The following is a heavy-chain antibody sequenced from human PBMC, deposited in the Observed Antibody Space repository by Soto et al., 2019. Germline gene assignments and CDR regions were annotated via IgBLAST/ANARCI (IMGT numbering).Heavy chain of an antibody. D-gene: IGHD1-7*01. CDR1: GGSISSGGYS. CDR2: IYHSGST. Sequence: SETLSLTCAVSGGSISSGGYSWSWIRQPPGKGLEWTGYIYHSGSTYYNPSLKSRVTISVDRSKNQFSLKLSSVTAADTAVYYCARGYNWNYWRYYYGMDVWGQGTTVTVSS. V-gene: IGHV4-30-2*01. CDR3: ARGYNWNYWRYYYGMDV. J-gene: IGHJ6*02.